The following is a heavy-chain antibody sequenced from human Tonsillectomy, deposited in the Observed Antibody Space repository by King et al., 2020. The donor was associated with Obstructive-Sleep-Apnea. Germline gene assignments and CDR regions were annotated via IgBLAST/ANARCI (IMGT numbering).Heavy chain of an antibody. D-gene: IGHD3/OR15-3a*01. CDR3: ARDSPLRTGNYYGMDV. J-gene: IGHJ6*02. Sequence: VQLVESGGGVVQPGRSLRLSCAASGFTFNSFGMDWVRQAPGKGLEWVAFIWYDGSNKYYAYSVKGRFTISRDNSKNTLYLQMNSLRAEDTAVYYCARDSPLRTGNYYGMDVWGQGTTVTVSS. CDR2: IWYDGSNK. V-gene: IGHV3-33*01. CDR1: GFTFNSFG.